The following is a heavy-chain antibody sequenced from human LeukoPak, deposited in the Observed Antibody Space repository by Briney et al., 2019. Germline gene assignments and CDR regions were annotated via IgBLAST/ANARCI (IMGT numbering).Heavy chain of an antibody. CDR2: INPNDGDT. Sequence: ASVKVSCKSSGYTFTDYYMHWVRQAPGQGFEWMGWINPNDGDTNYAQKFQGRVTMTRDTSISTAHMEVSRLRSDDTAVYYCARANFLYCSSSTCLFDYWGQGTLVTVSS. V-gene: IGHV1-2*02. CDR1: GYTFTDYY. D-gene: IGHD2-2*01. CDR3: ARANFLYCSSSTCLFDY. J-gene: IGHJ4*02.